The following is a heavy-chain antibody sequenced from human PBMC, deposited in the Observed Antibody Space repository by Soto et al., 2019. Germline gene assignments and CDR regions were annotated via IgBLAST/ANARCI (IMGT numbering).Heavy chain of an antibody. CDR3: AKDKMYNWNYFFEY. J-gene: IGHJ4*02. Sequence: GGSLRLSCAASGFIFSSYAISWVRQAPGEGPEWVSGISGSASSTNYADSVKGRFTISRDNSKNMVYLQMNSLRDEDTAVYYCAKDKMYNWNYFFEYWGQGTLVTVSS. CDR2: ISGSASST. D-gene: IGHD1-7*01. CDR1: GFIFSSYA. V-gene: IGHV3-23*01.